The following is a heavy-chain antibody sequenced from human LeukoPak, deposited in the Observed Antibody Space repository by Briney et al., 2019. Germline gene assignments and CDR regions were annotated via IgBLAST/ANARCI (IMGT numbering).Heavy chain of an antibody. Sequence: PGGSLRLSCAASGFTFSSYEMNWVRQAPGKGLEWVSYISSSGSTIYYADSVKGRFTISRDNAKNSLYLQMNSLRAEDTAVYYCAREGDGYNGFDYWGQGTLVTVSS. J-gene: IGHJ4*02. CDR2: ISSSGSTI. CDR1: GFTFSSYE. CDR3: AREGDGYNGFDY. D-gene: IGHD5-24*01. V-gene: IGHV3-48*03.